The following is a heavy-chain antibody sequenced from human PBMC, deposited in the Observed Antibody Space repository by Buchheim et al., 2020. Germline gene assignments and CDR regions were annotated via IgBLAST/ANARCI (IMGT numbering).Heavy chain of an antibody. D-gene: IGHD2-2*01. Sequence: QLQLQESGPGLVKPSETLSLTCTVSGDSISSSPYYWGWIRQPPGKGLEWIGYLYYSGSTYYNPSLKSRVTISVETSKNQFSLKLSSVTAADTAVYYCARAALFGAAANYFDYWGQGTL. CDR2: LYYSGST. CDR1: GDSISSSPYY. J-gene: IGHJ4*02. V-gene: IGHV4-30-4*08. CDR3: ARAALFGAAANYFDY.